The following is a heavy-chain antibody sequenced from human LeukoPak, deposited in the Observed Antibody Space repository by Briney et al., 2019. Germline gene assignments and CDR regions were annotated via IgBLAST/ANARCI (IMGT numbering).Heavy chain of an antibody. D-gene: IGHD6-19*01. CDR2: IYWDDDK. V-gene: IGHV2-5*02. J-gene: IGHJ4*02. CDR1: GFSLSTSGVG. CDR3: ARTVIPLTVTGGYYFDY. Sequence: SGPTLVNPTQTLTLTCTFSGFSLSTSGVGVGWIRQPPGKALEWLVLIYWDDDKRYSPSLKSRLTITKDTSKNQVVLIMTNMDPVDTATYYCARTVIPLTVTGGYYFDYWGQGTLVTVSS.